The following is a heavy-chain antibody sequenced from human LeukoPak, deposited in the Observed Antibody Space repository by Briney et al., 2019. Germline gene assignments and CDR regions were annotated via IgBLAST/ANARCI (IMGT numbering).Heavy chain of an antibody. CDR1: GFTFSSYW. D-gene: IGHD3-10*01. J-gene: IGHJ6*04. V-gene: IGHV3-30*02. Sequence: GGSLRLSCAASGFTFSSYWMSWVRQAPGKGLEWVAFIRYDGSNKYYADSVKGRFTISRDDAKNSLFLQMNSLRAEDTALYYCAKDIGFGITMFRAMDVWGKGTTVTISS. CDR3: AKDIGFGITMFRAMDV. CDR2: IRYDGSNK.